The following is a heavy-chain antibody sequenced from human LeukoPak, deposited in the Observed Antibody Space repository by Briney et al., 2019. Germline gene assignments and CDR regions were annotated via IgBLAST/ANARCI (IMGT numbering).Heavy chain of an antibody. Sequence: SETLSLTCTVSGGSISSYYWSWIRQPPGKGLEWIGSIYYSGSTYYNPSLKSRVTISVDTSKNQFSLKLSSVTAADTAVYYCASTGLTRYYYDSSGIDYWGQGTLVTVSS. CDR1: GGSISSYY. V-gene: IGHV4-39*01. CDR2: IYYSGST. CDR3: ASTGLTRYYYDSSGIDY. J-gene: IGHJ4*02. D-gene: IGHD3-22*01.